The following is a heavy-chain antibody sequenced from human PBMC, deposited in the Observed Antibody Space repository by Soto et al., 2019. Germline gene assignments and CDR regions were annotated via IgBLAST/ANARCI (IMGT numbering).Heavy chain of an antibody. V-gene: IGHV4-4*02. CDR2: IYHSGST. J-gene: IGHJ3*02. CDR1: GGSISSSNW. D-gene: IGHD3-9*01. Sequence: SETLSLTCAVSGGSISSSNWWSWVRQPPGKGLEWIGEIYHSGSTNYNPSLKSRVTISVDKSKNQFSLKLSSVTAADTAVYYCARDRDILTGYDPFDIWGQGTMVTVSS. CDR3: ARDRDILTGYDPFDI.